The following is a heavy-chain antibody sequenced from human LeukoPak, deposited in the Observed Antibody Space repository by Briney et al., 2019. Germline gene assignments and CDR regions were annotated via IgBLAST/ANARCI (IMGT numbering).Heavy chain of an antibody. Sequence: SETLSLTCTVSGGSISSGGYYWSWIRQPPGKGLEWIGYIYHSGSTYYNPSLKSRVTISVDRSKNQFSLKLSSVTAADTAVYYCARHEEATMYNWFDPWGQGTLVTVSS. CDR3: ARHEEATMYNWFDP. D-gene: IGHD5-12*01. V-gene: IGHV4-30-2*01. CDR1: GGSISSGGYY. J-gene: IGHJ5*02. CDR2: IYHSGST.